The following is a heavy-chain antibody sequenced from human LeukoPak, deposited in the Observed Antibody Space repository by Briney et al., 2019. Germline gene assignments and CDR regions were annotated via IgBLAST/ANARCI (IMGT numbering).Heavy chain of an antibody. V-gene: IGHV1-24*01. D-gene: IGHD6-19*01. CDR3: ATVGYSSGWYEFDY. CDR1: GYTLSELS. Sequence: ASVKVSCKVSGYTLSELSMHWVRQAPGKGLEWMGGFDPEDGETIYAQKFQGRVTMTEDTSTDTAHMELSRVRSEDTAVYYCATVGYSSGWYEFDYWGQGTLVTVSS. CDR2: FDPEDGET. J-gene: IGHJ4*02.